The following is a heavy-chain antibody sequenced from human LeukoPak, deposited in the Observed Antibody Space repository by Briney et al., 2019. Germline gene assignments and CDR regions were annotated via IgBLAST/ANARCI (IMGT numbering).Heavy chain of an antibody. CDR1: GGSMSSYY. CDR2: IYYSGST. D-gene: IGHD6-6*01. J-gene: IGHJ6*02. CDR3: AREGTARYYHGMDV. V-gene: IGHV4-59*01. Sequence: PSETLSLTCTVSGGSMSSYYWSWIRQPPGKGLEWVGYIYYSGSTNYNPSLKSRVTISVDTSKNQFSLKVSSVTAADTAVYYCAREGTARYYHGMDVWGQGITVTVSS.